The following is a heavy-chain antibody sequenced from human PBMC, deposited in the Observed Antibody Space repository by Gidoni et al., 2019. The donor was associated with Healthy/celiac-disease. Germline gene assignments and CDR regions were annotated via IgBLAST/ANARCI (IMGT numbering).Heavy chain of an antibody. J-gene: IGHJ4*02. CDR3: ATIAVAGTRDY. CDR2: ISYDGSNK. D-gene: IGHD6-19*01. CDR1: GFPFSSYG. V-gene: IGHV3-30*03. Sequence: QVQLVESGGGVVQPGRSLRLSCAASGFPFSSYGMHWVRQAPGKGLEWVAVISYDGSNKYYADSVKGRFTISRDNSKNTLYLQMNSLRAEDTAVYYCATIAVAGTRDYWGQGTLVTVSS.